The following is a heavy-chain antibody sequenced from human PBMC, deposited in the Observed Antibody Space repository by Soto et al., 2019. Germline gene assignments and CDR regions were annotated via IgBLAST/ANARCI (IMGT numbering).Heavy chain of an antibody. CDR1: GFTFSSYS. CDR3: ARSDNNWFDP. V-gene: IGHV3-21*01. J-gene: IGHJ5*02. Sequence: GGSLRLSCAASGFTFSSYSMNWVRQAPGKGLEWVSSISSSSSYIYYADSVRGRFTISRDNAKNSLYLQMNSLRAEDTAVYYCARSDNNWFDPWGQGTLVTVSS. CDR2: ISSSSSYI. D-gene: IGHD3-9*01.